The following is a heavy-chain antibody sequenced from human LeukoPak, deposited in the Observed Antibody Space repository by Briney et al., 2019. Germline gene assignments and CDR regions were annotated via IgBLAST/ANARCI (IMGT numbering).Heavy chain of an antibody. J-gene: IGHJ5*02. Sequence: SETLSLTCTVSGGSISSGDYYWSWIRQPPGKGLEWIGYIYYSGSTYYNPSLKSRVTISVDTSKNQFSLKLSSVTAADTAVYYCASYDFWSGYYRTSWGQGTLVTVSS. V-gene: IGHV4-30-4*08. D-gene: IGHD3-3*01. CDR2: IYYSGST. CDR3: ASYDFWSGYYRTS. CDR1: GGSISSGDYY.